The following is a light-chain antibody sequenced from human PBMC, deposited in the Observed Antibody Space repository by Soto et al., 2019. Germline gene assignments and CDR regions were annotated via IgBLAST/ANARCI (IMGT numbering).Light chain of an antibody. CDR1: QSVSSN. J-gene: IGKJ4*01. CDR2: GAS. Sequence: EIVMTQSPATLSVSPGERATLSCRASQSVSSNLAWYQQKPGQAPRLLIYGASTRATGIPARFSGSGSGTEFTLTLSSLQSEDFAVYYCQQYTKWPPLTFGGGTKVEIK. CDR3: QQYTKWPPLT. V-gene: IGKV3-15*01.